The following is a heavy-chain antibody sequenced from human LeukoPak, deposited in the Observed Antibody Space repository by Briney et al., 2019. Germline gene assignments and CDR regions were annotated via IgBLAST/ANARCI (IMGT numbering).Heavy chain of an antibody. V-gene: IGHV4-30-2*01. D-gene: IGHD1-1*01. J-gene: IGHJ5*02. Sequence: PSETLSLTCAVSGGSISSGGYSWSWIRQPPGKGLEWIGYIYHSGSTYYNPSLKSRVTISVDRSKNQFSLKLSSVTAADTAVYYCARGRKLERQETLKCWFDPWGQGTLVTVSS. CDR1: GGSISSGGYS. CDR3: ARGRKLERQETLKCWFDP. CDR2: IYHSGST.